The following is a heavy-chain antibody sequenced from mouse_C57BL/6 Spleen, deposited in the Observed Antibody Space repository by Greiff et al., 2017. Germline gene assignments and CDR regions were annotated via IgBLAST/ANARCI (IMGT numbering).Heavy chain of an antibody. Sequence: QVQLQQPGAELVMPGASVKLSCKASGYTFTSYWMHWVKQRPGQGLEWIGEIDPSDSYTTYNQKFKGKSKLTVDKSSSTAYMQLSSLTSEDSAVYYCARSNWDVPFDYWGQGTTLTVSS. CDR2: IDPSDSYT. CDR1: GYTFTSYW. V-gene: IGHV1-69*01. D-gene: IGHD4-1*01. CDR3: ARSNWDVPFDY. J-gene: IGHJ2*01.